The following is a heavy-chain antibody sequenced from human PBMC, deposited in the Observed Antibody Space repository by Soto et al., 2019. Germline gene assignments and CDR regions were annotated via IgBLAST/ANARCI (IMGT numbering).Heavy chain of an antibody. D-gene: IGHD6-13*01. CDR1: GFTFSSYG. J-gene: IGHJ5*02. CDR3: AKDPGYSSPWYRFEP. CDR2: ISYDGSNK. Sequence: SLRLSCAASGFTFSSYGMHWVRQAPGKGLEWVAVISYDGSNKYYADSVKGRFTISRDNSKNTLYLQMNSLRAEDTAVSYSAKDPGYSSPWYRFEPSGQGILVTV. V-gene: IGHV3-30*18.